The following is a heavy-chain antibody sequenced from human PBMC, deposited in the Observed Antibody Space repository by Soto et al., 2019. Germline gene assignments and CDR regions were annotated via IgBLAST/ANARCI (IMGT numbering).Heavy chain of an antibody. D-gene: IGHD1-1*01. CDR2: ISAYKGNT. J-gene: IGHJ4*02. CDR1: GFTFSTYG. CDR3: ASRSGQLPYYFDY. Sequence: GASVKVSCKASGFTFSTYGITWVRQAPGQGLEWMGWISAYKGNTNYAQKIQGRVTMTTDTSTSTFYMELRSLRSDNTAVYFRASRSGQLPYYFDYWGQGTLVTVSS. V-gene: IGHV1-18*01.